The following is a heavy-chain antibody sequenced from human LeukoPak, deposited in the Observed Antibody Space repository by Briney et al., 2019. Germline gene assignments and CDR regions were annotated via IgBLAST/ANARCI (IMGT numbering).Heavy chain of an antibody. CDR3: ARYRLLLYYFDY. J-gene: IGHJ4*02. V-gene: IGHV4-30-2*01. D-gene: IGHD2-2*01. CDR1: GGSISSGGYY. Sequence: SQTLSLTCTVSGGSISSGGYYWSWVRQPPGKGLEWIGEINHSGSTNYNPSLKSRVTISVDTSKNQFSLKLSSVTAADTAVYYCARYRLLLYYFDYWGQGTLVTVSS. CDR2: INHSGST.